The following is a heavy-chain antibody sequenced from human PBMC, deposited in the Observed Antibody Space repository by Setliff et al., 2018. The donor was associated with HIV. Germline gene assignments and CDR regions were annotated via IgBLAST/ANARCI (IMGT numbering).Heavy chain of an antibody. CDR3: ATDHGAAGAFDY. D-gene: IGHD1-26*01. J-gene: IGHJ4*02. Sequence: ASVKVSFKISGYTLTELSRHWVRQAPGKGLEWMGRCDPEDGESIYAQKFQGRVNLTDDTPADTAYMVLRSLTPEDTVVYYCATDHGAAGAFDYWGQGTLVTVSS. V-gene: IGHV1-24*01. CDR1: GYTLTELS. CDR2: CDPEDGES.